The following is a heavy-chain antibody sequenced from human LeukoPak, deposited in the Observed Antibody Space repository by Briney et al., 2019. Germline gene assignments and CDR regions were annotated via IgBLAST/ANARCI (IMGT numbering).Heavy chain of an antibody. Sequence: SETLSLTCTVSGGSFSFYFWHWIRQPPGEGLDWIGEIDNRGSTQYKPSLRSRGIISIDTSGNHFSLKLTSVTDADTAVYFCARDSGSGFQWGQGMLVTVSS. J-gene: IGHJ4*02. V-gene: IGHV4-34*01. D-gene: IGHD3-10*01. CDR1: GGSFSFYF. CDR3: ARDSGSGFQ. CDR2: IDNRGST.